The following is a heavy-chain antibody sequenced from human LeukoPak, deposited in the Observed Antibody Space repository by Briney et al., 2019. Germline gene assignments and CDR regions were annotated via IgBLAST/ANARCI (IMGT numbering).Heavy chain of an antibody. CDR2: ISAYNDNT. D-gene: IGHD2-15*01. V-gene: IGHV1-18*01. CDR1: GYTFTSYG. Sequence: ASVKASCKASGYTFTSYGISWVRQAPGQGLEWMGWISAYNDNTNYAQKLQGRVTMTTDTSTSTAYMELRSLRSEDTAVYYCARSYCSGGSCYSGYYYYYMDVWGKGTTVTISS. CDR3: ARSYCSGGSCYSGYYYYYMDV. J-gene: IGHJ6*03.